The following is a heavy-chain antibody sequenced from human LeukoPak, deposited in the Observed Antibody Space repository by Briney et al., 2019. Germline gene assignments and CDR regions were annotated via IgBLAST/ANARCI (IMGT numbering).Heavy chain of an antibody. D-gene: IGHD6-13*01. J-gene: IGHJ3*02. CDR2: IYYSGST. Sequence: PSETLSLTCTVSGGSISSGDYYWSWICQPPGKGLEWIGYIYYSGSTYYNPSLKSRVTISVDTSKNQFSLKLSSVTAADTAVYYCARAQGIAAPGDAFDIWGQGTMVTVSS. CDR3: ARAQGIAAPGDAFDI. V-gene: IGHV4-30-4*01. CDR1: GGSISSGDYY.